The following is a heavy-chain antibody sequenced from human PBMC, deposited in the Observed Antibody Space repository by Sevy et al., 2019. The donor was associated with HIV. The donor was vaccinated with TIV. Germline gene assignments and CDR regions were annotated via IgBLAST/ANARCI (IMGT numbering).Heavy chain of an antibody. CDR2: IYPVDSDT. J-gene: IGHJ4*02. CDR3: ARLIAVAGSHYADY. V-gene: IGHV5-51*01. Sequence: GESLKISCKVSGYTFTSYFIAWVRQMPGKGLEWMGIIYPVDSDTRYSPSFQGQVTISADKSISTAYLQWSSLKASDTAIYYCARLIAVAGSHYADYWGQGTLVTVSS. CDR1: GYTFTSYF. D-gene: IGHD6-19*01.